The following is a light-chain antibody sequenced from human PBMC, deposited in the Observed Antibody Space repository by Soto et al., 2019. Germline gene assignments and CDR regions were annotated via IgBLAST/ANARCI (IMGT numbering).Light chain of an antibody. CDR2: DAS. CDR1: QDISNY. J-gene: IGKJ4*01. CDR3: QQYDNFLT. Sequence: DIKMTQSPSSLSASVGDRVTITCQASQDISNYLNWYQQKPGKAPKLLIYDASNLETGVPSRFSGSGSGTDFTFTISSLQPEDIATYYCQQYDNFLTFGGGTKVDIK. V-gene: IGKV1-33*01.